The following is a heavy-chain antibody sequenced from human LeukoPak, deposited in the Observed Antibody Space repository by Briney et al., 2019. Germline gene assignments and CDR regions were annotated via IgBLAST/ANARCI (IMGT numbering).Heavy chain of an antibody. CDR1: GFTFSRYI. J-gene: IGHJ4*02. D-gene: IGHD3-3*01. V-gene: IGHV3-48*02. CDR2: IRSSGDAI. Sequence: GGSLRLSCAASGFTFSRYIMNWVRQAPGKGLEWVSYIRSSGDAIYYADSVKGRFTISRDDARNSLYLQMNSLRDEDTAVYYCARETEALDFWGQGTVVTVPS. CDR3: ARETEALDF.